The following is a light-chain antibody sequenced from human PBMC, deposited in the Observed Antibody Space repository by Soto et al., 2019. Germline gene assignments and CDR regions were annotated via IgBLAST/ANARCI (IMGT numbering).Light chain of an antibody. CDR3: QQYNNWPPKIT. J-gene: IGKJ5*01. Sequence: ILMTQSPARLSLSPAGISTLSCRSSQSIIGTLAWYQQKPGQAPRLLIYGASTRAAGFPARFSGSGSGTDFTLTISSLQSEDFAVYYCQQYNNWPPKITFGQGTRLEIK. V-gene: IGKV3-15*01. CDR1: QSIIGT. CDR2: GAS.